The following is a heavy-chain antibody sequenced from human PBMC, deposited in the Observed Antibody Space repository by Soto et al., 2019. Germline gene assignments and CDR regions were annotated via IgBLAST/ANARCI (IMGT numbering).Heavy chain of an antibody. D-gene: IGHD1-26*01. J-gene: IGHJ6*02. CDR3: ARSIVGARYYYYYYGMDV. V-gene: IGHV6-1*01. Sequence: LSLTCAISGDSVSSNSAAWNWIRQSPSRGLEWLGRTYYRSKWYNDYAVSVKSRITINPDTSKNQFSLQLNSVTPEDTAVYYCARSIVGARYYYYYYGMDVWGQGTTVTVSS. CDR2: TYYRSKWYN. CDR1: GDSVSSNSAA.